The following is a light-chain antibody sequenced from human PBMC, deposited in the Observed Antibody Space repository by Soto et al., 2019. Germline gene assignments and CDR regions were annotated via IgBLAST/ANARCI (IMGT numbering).Light chain of an antibody. CDR3: QQYDNLPALT. Sequence: DIQMTQSPSSLSASVGDRVTFTCQASQDISNYLNWYQQKPGKAPKLLIYDASNLETGVPSRFSGSGSGTDFTFTISSLQPEDIATYYCQQYDNLPALTFGGGTKVDIK. J-gene: IGKJ4*01. CDR2: DAS. V-gene: IGKV1-33*01. CDR1: QDISNY.